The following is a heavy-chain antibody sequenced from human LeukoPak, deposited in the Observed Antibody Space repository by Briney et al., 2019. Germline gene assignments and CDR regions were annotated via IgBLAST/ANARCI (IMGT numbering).Heavy chain of an antibody. CDR2: IGSDSGAI. V-gene: IGHV3-23*01. CDR1: GFTFSSFT. Sequence: PGGSLRLSCAASGFTFSSFTMIWVRQAAGKGLEWVSVIGSDSGAIQYADSVKGRFTISRDNSKNMLYLQMNSLGAEDTAIYYCAKYRTTSAPPRNFDYWGQGTLVTVSS. CDR3: AKYRTTSAPPRNFDY. J-gene: IGHJ4*02. D-gene: IGHD1-14*01.